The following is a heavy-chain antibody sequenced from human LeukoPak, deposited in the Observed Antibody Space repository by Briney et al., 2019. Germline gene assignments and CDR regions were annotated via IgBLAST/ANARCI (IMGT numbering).Heavy chain of an antibody. Sequence: ASVKVSCKASGYTFSGTGWYLYWLRQAPGQGFECMGWIYPNNGATGYAQKFQGRVAMTGDTSISTAYMELSRLRPDDTAVYYCARDGPAQMVDFDYWGQGTLVTVSS. D-gene: IGHD3-10*01. V-gene: IGHV1-2*02. CDR3: ARDGPAQMVDFDY. CDR2: IYPNNGAT. CDR1: GYTFSGTGWY. J-gene: IGHJ4*02.